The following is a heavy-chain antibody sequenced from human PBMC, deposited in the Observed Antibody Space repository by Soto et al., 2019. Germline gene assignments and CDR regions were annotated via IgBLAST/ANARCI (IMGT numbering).Heavy chain of an antibody. V-gene: IGHV1-69*12. CDR2: IIPIFGTA. Sequence: QVQLVQSGAEVKKPVSSVKVSCKASGGTFSSYAISWVRQAPGQGLEWMGGIIPIFGTANYAQKFQGRVTITADESTGTAYMELSSLRSEDTAEYYCAREGNYYDSSGYYGNYWGQGTLVTVSS. J-gene: IGHJ4*02. CDR1: GGTFSSYA. D-gene: IGHD3-22*01. CDR3: AREGNYYDSSGYYGNY.